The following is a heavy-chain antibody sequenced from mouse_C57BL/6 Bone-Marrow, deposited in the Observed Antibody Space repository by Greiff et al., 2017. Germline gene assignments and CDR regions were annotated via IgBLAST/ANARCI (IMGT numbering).Heavy chain of an antibody. D-gene: IGHD3-1*01. V-gene: IGHV1-63*01. J-gene: IGHJ4*01. CDR1: GYTFTNYW. CDR2: IYPGGGYT. CDR3: AREGAFYYAMDY. Sequence: QVQLQQSGAELVRPGTSVKMSCKASGYTFTNYWIGWAKQRPGHGLEWIGDIYPGGGYTNYNEKFKGKATLTADKSSSSAYMQFSSLTSEDSAIYYCAREGAFYYAMDYWGQGTSVTVSS.